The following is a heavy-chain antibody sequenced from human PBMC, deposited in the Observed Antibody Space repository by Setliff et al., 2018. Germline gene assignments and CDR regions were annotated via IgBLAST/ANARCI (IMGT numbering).Heavy chain of an antibody. Sequence: SETLSLTCAAYGGTFSDYYWTWIRQPPGNGLEWIGEINHRGSTNYNPSLKSRATISIDTSKDQFSLKLISVSAADTAVYYCARGRNIAARLLDSWGQGTLVTVSS. V-gene: IGHV4-34*01. CDR2: INHRGST. CDR3: ARGRNIAARLLDS. J-gene: IGHJ4*02. D-gene: IGHD6-6*01. CDR1: GGTFSDYY.